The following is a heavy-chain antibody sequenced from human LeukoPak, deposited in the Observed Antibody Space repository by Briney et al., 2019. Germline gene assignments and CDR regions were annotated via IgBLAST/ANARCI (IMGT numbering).Heavy chain of an antibody. CDR3: ARARRFGGHSLYHCDL. V-gene: IGHV1-18*01. CDR1: GYAFPIYG. J-gene: IGHJ1*01. Sequence: GSGQVACHASGYAFPIYGISWVRQAPGQGREWMGWLSAYNGKKNYAQKLRGRVTMTTDTSRSRAYMELRSLRSDDAPVYYCARARRFGGHSLYHCDLWGQGPLLTVPS. CDR2: LSAYNGKK. D-gene: IGHD5-18*01.